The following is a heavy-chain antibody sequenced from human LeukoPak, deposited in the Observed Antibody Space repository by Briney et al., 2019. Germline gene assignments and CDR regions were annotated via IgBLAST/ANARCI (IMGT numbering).Heavy chain of an antibody. CDR1: GFTFSSYA. Sequence: GGSLRLSCAASGFTFSSYAMHWVRQAPGKGLEWVAVISYDGSNKYYADSVKGRFTISRDNSKNTLYLQMNSLRAEDTAVCYCARDLAAGRATYNWFDPWGQGTLVTVSS. J-gene: IGHJ5*02. V-gene: IGHV3-30*04. CDR3: ARDLAAGRATYNWFDP. D-gene: IGHD5-12*01. CDR2: ISYDGSNK.